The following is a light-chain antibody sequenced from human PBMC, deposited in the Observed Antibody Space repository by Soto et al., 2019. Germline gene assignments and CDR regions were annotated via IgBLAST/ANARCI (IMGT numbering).Light chain of an antibody. CDR2: AAS. Sequence: DIQMTQSPSSLAASVGDRVTITCRASQLISSWLVWYQQKPGHAPKLLIYAASNLQSGVPSRFSGSASGTEFTLTISSLQPADFATYYCQQASTFPFTFGGGT. CDR1: QLISSW. J-gene: IGKJ4*01. CDR3: QQASTFPFT. V-gene: IGKV1-12*01.